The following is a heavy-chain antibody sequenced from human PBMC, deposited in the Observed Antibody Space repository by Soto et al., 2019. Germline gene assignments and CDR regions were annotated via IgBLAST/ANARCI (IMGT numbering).Heavy chain of an antibody. D-gene: IGHD4-17*01. CDR3: ATRLRYNWFDP. CDR2: IIPILGIA. V-gene: IGHV1-69*02. J-gene: IGHJ5*02. Sequence: GASVKVSCKASGGTFSSYTISWVRQAPGQGLEWMGRIIPILGIANYAQKFQGRVAITADKSTSTAYMELSSLRSEDTAVYYCATRLRYNWFDPWGQGTLVTVSS. CDR1: GGTFSSYT.